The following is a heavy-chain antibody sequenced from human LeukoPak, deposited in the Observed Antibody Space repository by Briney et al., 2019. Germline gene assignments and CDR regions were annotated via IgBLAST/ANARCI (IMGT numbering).Heavy chain of an antibody. CDR1: GFTFSSYA. CDR3: AKVYRVRGVIIKANDAFDI. V-gene: IGHV3-23*01. Sequence: GGSLRLSCAASGFTFSSYAMSGVRQAPGKGLEWVSASSGSGGSTYYADPVKGRFTISRDNSKNTLYLQMNSLRAEDTAVYYCAKVYRVRGVIIKANDAFDIWGQGTMVTVSS. J-gene: IGHJ3*02. D-gene: IGHD3-10*01. CDR2: SSGSGGST.